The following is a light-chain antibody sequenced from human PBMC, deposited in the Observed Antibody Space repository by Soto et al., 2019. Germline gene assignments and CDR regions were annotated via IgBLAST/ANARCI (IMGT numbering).Light chain of an antibody. CDR3: LQSDNLSPFT. J-gene: IGKJ3*01. CDR2: DAS. Sequence: DIQMTQSPSSLSASVGDRVTITCQASQDISNYLNWYQQKPGKAPKLLIYDASNLETGVPLRLSGSGSGTDFTFTISSLHPQAIAKYYCLQSDNLSPFTFGPGTNVDIK. V-gene: IGKV1-33*01. CDR1: QDISNY.